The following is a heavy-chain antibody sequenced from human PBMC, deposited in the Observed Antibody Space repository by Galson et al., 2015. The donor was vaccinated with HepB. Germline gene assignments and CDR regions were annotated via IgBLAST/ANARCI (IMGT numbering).Heavy chain of an antibody. CDR2: IKSKTDDGTT. CDR3: TTDPDIVVVVAATRDY. D-gene: IGHD2-15*01. V-gene: IGHV3-15*01. CDR1: GFTFSNAW. J-gene: IGHJ4*02. Sequence: SLRLSCAASGFTFSNAWMSWVRQAPGKGLEWVGRIKSKTDDGTTDYAAPVKGRFTISRDDSKNTLYLQMNSLKTEDTAVYYCTTDPDIVVVVAATRDYWGQGTLVTVSS.